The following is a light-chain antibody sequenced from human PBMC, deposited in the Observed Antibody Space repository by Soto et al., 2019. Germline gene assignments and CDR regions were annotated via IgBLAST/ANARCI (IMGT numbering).Light chain of an antibody. CDR3: CSFAGSYTFWV. V-gene: IGLV2-11*01. Sequence: QSALTQPASVSGSPGQSITISCTGTSSDVGGYNYVSWYQQHPGKAPKLMIYDVSKRPSGVPDRFSGYKSGNTASLTISGLQAEDEADYYCCSFAGSYTFWVFGGGTKLTVL. J-gene: IGLJ3*02. CDR1: SSDVGGYNY. CDR2: DVS.